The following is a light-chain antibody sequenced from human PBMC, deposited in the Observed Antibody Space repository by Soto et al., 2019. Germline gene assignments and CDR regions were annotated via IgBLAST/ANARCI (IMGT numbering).Light chain of an antibody. Sequence: EIVLTQSPGTLSLSPGERATLSCRASQTVLNNYLTWYQQTPGQAPRRLLFGASFRATGTPDRFSGSGSGTDFTLTISRLEPEDSAVYYWQQYGTSPATFGQGTKVDIK. V-gene: IGKV3-20*01. J-gene: IGKJ1*01. CDR3: QQYGTSPAT. CDR1: QTVLNNY. CDR2: GAS.